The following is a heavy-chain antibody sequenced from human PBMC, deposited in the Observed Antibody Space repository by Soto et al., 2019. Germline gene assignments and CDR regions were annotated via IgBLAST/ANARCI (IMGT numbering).Heavy chain of an antibody. V-gene: IGHV1-69*08. CDR3: AREGQQLVGDY. Sequence: QVQLVQSGAEVKKPGSSVKVSCKASGGTFSSYTISWVRQAPGQGLEWMGRIIPILGIANYAQKFQGRVTXPXXKATSTAYLELSSLRSEDTAVYYCAREGQQLVGDYWGQGTLVTVSS. CDR2: IIPILGIA. J-gene: IGHJ4*02. D-gene: IGHD6-13*01. CDR1: GGTFSSYT.